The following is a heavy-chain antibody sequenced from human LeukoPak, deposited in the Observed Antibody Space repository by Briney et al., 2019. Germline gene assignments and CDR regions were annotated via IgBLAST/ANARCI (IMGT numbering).Heavy chain of an antibody. CDR2: IRYDGSNK. V-gene: IGHV3-30*02. J-gene: IGHJ4*02. Sequence: PGGSLRLSCAASGFTFSSYGMHWVRQAPGKGLEWVAFIRYDGSNKYYADSVKGRFTISRDKSKNTLYLQMNSLRAEDTAVCYCAXXYSGYDXXXDYWGQXXLVT. D-gene: IGHD5-12*01. CDR1: GFTFSSYG. CDR3: AXXYSGYDXXXDY.